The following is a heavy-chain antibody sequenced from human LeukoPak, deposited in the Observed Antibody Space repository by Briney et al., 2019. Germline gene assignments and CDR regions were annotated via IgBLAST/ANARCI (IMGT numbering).Heavy chain of an antibody. D-gene: IGHD3-22*01. V-gene: IGHV3-23*01. J-gene: IGHJ4*02. CDR2: ISGGGGTT. CDR1: RFTFSSYA. Sequence: QPGGSLRLSCAASRFTFSSYAMSWVRQTPGKGLEWASAISGGGGTTYYADSVKGRFTISRDNSRKTLYLQMNSLRAEDTAIYYCAQDRYFDSSGLRGNYYFDYWGQGTLVTVSS. CDR3: AQDRYFDSSGLRGNYYFDY.